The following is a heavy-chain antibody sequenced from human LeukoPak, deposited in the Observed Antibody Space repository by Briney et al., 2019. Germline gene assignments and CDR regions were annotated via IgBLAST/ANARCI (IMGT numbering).Heavy chain of an antibody. CDR1: GFIFSNYA. CDR3: VKGPRPDITVAHTVEN. V-gene: IGHV3-23*01. J-gene: IGHJ4*02. Sequence: PGGSLILSCAASGFIFSNYAMSWVRQVPGRGLEWVSTISSRGDSTYVADSVKGRFTISRDNSKNSLYLQMNTVRAEDTAVYYRVKGPRPDITVAHTVENWGQGTLVTVSS. D-gene: IGHD6-19*01. CDR2: ISSRGDST.